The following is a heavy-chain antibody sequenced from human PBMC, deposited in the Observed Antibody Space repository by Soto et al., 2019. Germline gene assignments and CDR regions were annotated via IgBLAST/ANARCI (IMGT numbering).Heavy chain of an antibody. V-gene: IGHV1-8*01. CDR2: MNPNSGNT. D-gene: IGHD6-13*01. CDR3: ARVMLVAAAGNELFDY. CDR1: GYTFTSYD. J-gene: IGHJ4*02. Sequence: QVQLVQSGAEVKKPGASVKVSCKASGYTFTSYDINWVRQATGQGLEWMGWMNPNSGNTGYAQKFQGRVTMTRNTSISTAYMELSSLRSEDTAVYYCARVMLVAAAGNELFDYWGQGTLVTVSS.